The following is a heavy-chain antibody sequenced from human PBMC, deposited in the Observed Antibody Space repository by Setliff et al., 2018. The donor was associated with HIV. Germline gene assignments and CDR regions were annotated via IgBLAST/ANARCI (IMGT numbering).Heavy chain of an antibody. J-gene: IGHJ3*02. CDR1: GGSISTYY. CDR2: IHHGGTT. D-gene: IGHD4-17*01. Sequence: SETLSLTCTVSGGSISTYYWNWIRQPPGKGLEWIGEIHHGGTTNYNPSLKSRLSILLDKSNNQLSLKVTSVTAADTAVYYCARDTNYGDNIWAFDMWGQGTKVTVSS. CDR3: ARDTNYGDNIWAFDM. V-gene: IGHV4-59*12.